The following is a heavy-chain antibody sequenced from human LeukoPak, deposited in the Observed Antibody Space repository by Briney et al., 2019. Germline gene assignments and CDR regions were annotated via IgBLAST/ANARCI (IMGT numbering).Heavy chain of an antibody. V-gene: IGHV1-8*02. CDR3: ARDMVRGVNNWFDP. CDR2: MNPNSGNT. CDR1: GYTFTGCY. J-gene: IGHJ5*02. Sequence: ASVKVSCKASGYTFTGCYMHWVRQAPGQGLEWMGWMNPNSGNTGYAQKFQGRVTMTRNTSISTAYMELSSLRSEDTAVYYCARDMVRGVNNWFDPWGQGTLVTVSS. D-gene: IGHD3-10*01.